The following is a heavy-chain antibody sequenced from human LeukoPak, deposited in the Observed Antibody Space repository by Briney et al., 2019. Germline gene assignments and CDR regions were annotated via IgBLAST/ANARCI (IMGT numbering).Heavy chain of an antibody. D-gene: IGHD5-18*01. CDR2: INPSGGST. V-gene: IGHV1-46*01. J-gene: IGHJ4*02. Sequence: ASVKVSCKASGYTFTSYYMHWVRQAPGQGLEWMGIINPSGGSTSYAQKFQGRVTMTRDTSTSTAYMELRSLRSDDTAVYYCARSSTAMAVSNFDYWGQGTLVTVSS. CDR1: GYTFTSYY. CDR3: ARSSTAMAVSNFDY.